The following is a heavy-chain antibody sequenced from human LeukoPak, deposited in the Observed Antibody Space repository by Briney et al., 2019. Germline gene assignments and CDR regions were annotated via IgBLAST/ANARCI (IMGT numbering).Heavy chain of an antibody. CDR1: GFTFSSYA. CDR2: ISGSGRST. D-gene: IGHD1-26*01. CDR3: AKDLVKWELLRNYFDY. V-gene: IGHV3-23*01. J-gene: IGHJ4*02. Sequence: GGSLRLSCAASGFTFSSYAMSWVRQAPGKGLEWVSTISGSGRSTYYADSVKGRFTISRDNSKNTLYLQMNSLRAEDTAVYYCAKDLVKWELLRNYFDYWGQGTLVTVSS.